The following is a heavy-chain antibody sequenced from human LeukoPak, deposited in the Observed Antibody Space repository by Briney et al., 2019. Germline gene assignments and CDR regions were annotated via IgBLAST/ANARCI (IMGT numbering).Heavy chain of an antibody. CDR1: GFTFSSYA. V-gene: IGHV3-23*01. D-gene: IGHD3-10*01. CDR2: ISGSGGSR. CDR3: AKEDVLLWFGELLYDHYYYGMDV. Sequence: DPGGSLRLSCAASGFTFSSYAMSWVRQAPGKGLEWVSAISGSGGSRYYADSVKGRFTISRDNSKNTLYLQMNSLRAEDTAVYYCAKEDVLLWFGELLYDHYYYGMDVWGQGTTVTVSS. J-gene: IGHJ6*02.